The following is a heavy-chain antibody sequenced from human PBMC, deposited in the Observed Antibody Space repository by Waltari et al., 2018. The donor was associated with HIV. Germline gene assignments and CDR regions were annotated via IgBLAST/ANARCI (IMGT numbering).Heavy chain of an antibody. V-gene: IGHV3-13*01. D-gene: IGHD5-12*01. CDR3: ARYLRGHSGHGLDV. Sequence: EVQLVESGGNLVQPGGSVRLSCAASGFTFSSYDMHWVRQATGKGLEWVSAINTGGDKYYPGSVKGRFTISRENAKNSLYLQMNSLRAGDTAVYYCARYLRGHSGHGLDVWGQGTTVTVSS. J-gene: IGHJ6*02. CDR2: INTGGDK. CDR1: GFTFSSYD.